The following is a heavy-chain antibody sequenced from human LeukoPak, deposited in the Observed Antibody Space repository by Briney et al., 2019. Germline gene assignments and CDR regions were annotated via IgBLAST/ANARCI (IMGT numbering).Heavy chain of an antibody. V-gene: IGHV3-48*04. Sequence: GGSLRLSCAASGFTFSSYAMNWVRQAPGKGLEWVSYISTSSTTIYYADSVKGRFTISRDNARNSLYLQMNSLRAEDTAVYYCARGPYTNGHYFDYWGQGTLATVSS. CDR2: ISTSSTTI. J-gene: IGHJ4*02. D-gene: IGHD6-19*01. CDR3: ARGPYTNGHYFDY. CDR1: GFTFSSYA.